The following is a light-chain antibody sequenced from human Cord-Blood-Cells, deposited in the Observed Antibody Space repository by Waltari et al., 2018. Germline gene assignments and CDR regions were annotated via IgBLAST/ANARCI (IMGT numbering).Light chain of an antibody. J-gene: IGKJ2*01. CDR3: QQYDNLPYT. Sequence: DIQIAQSPSSLSPSVGDRVTTTCQASQDISNYLNWYQQKPEKAPKLLIYDASNLETAVPSRCSGSGSGTDFTFTISSLQPEDIATYYCQQYDNLPYTFGQGTKLEIK. CDR2: DAS. V-gene: IGKV1-33*01. CDR1: QDISNY.